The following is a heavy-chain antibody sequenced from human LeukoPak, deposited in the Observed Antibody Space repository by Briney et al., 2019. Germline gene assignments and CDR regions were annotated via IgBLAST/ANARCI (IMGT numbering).Heavy chain of an antibody. CDR3: ARGKSFGGVCGV. V-gene: IGHV4-34*01. D-gene: IGHD3-16*01. Sequence: SETLSLTCAVYGGSFSGYYWSWIRQPPGKGLEWIGEINHSGSTNYNPSLKSRVTISVDTSKNQFSLKLSSVTAADTAVYYCARGKSFGGVCGVWGKGTTVTVSS. J-gene: IGHJ6*04. CDR2: INHSGST. CDR1: GGSFSGYY.